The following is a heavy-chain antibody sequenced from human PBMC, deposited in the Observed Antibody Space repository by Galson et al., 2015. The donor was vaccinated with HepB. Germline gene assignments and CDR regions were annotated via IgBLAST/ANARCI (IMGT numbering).Heavy chain of an antibody. CDR3: APLTSRRDGYNVDY. D-gene: IGHD5-24*01. CDR2: ITPTGTTT. CDR1: GFTFSSYS. V-gene: IGHV3-48*01. J-gene: IGHJ4*02. Sequence: SLRLSCAASGFTFSSYSMNWVRLAPGKGLEWISYITPTGTTTHYADSVKGRFTISRDNARNSLYLQMNRLRAEDTAVYYCAPLTSRRDGYNVDYWGQGTLVTVSS.